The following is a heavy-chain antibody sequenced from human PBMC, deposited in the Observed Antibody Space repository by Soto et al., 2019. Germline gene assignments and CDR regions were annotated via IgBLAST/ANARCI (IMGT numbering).Heavy chain of an antibody. V-gene: IGHV4-4*02. CDR3: TRDGDYGYSLAY. J-gene: IGHJ4*02. Sequence: QVQLQESGPGLVKPSETLTLTCAVSGASISTGKWWSWVRQPPGKGLEWIGEISHSVWANYNPALRGRVTIEVDKPKNQFSLKLSVTAADTAMYYCTRDGDYGYSLAYWGQGTLVTVSS. CDR1: GASISTGKW. CDR2: ISHSVWA. D-gene: IGHD5-18*01.